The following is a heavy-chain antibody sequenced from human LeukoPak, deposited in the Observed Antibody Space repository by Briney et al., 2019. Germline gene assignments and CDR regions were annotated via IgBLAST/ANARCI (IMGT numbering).Heavy chain of an antibody. CDR2: ISAYNGNT. J-gene: IGHJ6*02. CDR3: ARDSAAYYYYYGMDV. V-gene: IGHV1-18*01. Sequence: GASVKVSCKASGYTFTSYGISWVRQAPGQVLEWMGWISAYNGNTNYAQKLQGRVTMTTDTSTSTAYMELRSLRSDDAAVYYCARDSAAYYYYYGMDVWGQGTTVTVSS. D-gene: IGHD3-10*01. CDR1: GYTFTSYG.